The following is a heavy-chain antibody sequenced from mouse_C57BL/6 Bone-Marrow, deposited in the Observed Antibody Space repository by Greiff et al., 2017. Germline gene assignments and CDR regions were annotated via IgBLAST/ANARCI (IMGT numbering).Heavy chain of an antibody. CDR3: ARYSNFAWFAY. J-gene: IGHJ3*01. Sequence: EVKLQQSGAELVKPGASVKLSCTASGFNIKDYYMHWVKQRTEQGLEWIGRLDPADGETKYAPKFHGQATITADTSSNTAYLQLSSLTSEDTAGYYCARYSNFAWFAYWGQGTLVTVSA. CDR1: GFNIKDYY. V-gene: IGHV14-2*01. D-gene: IGHD2-5*01. CDR2: LDPADGET.